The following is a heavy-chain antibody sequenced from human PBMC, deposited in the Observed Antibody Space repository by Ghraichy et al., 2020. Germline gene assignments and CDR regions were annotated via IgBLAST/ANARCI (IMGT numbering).Heavy chain of an antibody. CDR2: IYYSGST. CDR3: ARCALWPSYYYYMDV. D-gene: IGHD3-10*01. J-gene: IGHJ6*03. CDR1: GGSISSYY. V-gene: IGHV4-59*01. Sequence: SETLSLTCTVSGGSISSYYWSWIRQPPGKGLEWIGYIYYSGSTNYNPSLKSRVTISVDTSKNQFSLKLSSVTAADTAVYYCARCALWPSYYYYMDVWGKGTTVTVS.